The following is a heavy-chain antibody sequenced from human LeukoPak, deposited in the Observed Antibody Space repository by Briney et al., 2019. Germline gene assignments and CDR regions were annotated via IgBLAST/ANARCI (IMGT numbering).Heavy chain of an antibody. J-gene: IGHJ6*02. V-gene: IGHV4-59*08. CDR1: GGSISSYY. CDR2: IYYSGST. Sequence: PSETLSLTCTVSGGSISSYYWNWIRQPPGKGLEWIGYIYYSGSTNYNPSLKSRVTISVDTSKNQFSLKLSSVTAADTAVYYCARLSSYYYYGMDVWGQGTTVTVSS. D-gene: IGHD1-7*01. CDR3: ARLSSYYYYGMDV.